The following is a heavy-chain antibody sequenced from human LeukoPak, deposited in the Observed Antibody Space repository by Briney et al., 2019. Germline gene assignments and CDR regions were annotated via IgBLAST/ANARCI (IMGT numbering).Heavy chain of an antibody. CDR1: GGAFTSYD. V-gene: IGHV1-69*01. J-gene: IGHJ4*02. Sequence: ASVKLSCKGSGGAFTSYDISWVRQGPGQGHGWRGGIIPIFGTANYAQKFQGRVTITADESTSTAYMELSSLRSEDTAVYYCSRDKGDVLLWFGELLEDWGQGTLVTVSS. D-gene: IGHD3-10*01. CDR3: SRDKGDVLLWFGELLED. CDR2: IIPIFGTA.